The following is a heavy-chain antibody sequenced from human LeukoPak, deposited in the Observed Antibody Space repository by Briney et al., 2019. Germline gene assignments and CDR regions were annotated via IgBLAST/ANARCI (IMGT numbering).Heavy chain of an antibody. D-gene: IGHD3-22*01. CDR2: INHSGST. J-gene: IGHJ4*02. CDR1: GGSFSGYY. CDR3: ARVRHYYYDSSGYYSDFPSIDY. V-gene: IGHV4-34*01. Sequence: SSETLSLTCAVYGGSFSGYYWSWIRQPPGKGLEWIGEINHSGSTNYNPSLKSRVTISVDTSKNQFSLKLSSVTAADTAVYYCARVRHYYYDSSGYYSDFPSIDYWGQGTLVTVSS.